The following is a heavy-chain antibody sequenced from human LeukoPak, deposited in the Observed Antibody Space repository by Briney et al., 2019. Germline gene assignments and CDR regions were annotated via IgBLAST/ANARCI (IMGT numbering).Heavy chain of an antibody. CDR3: ARLTMSITMVRGVSY. Sequence: SETLSLTCTVSGGSISSSNYYWGWIRQPPGKGLEWIGSMYYSGSTYYNPSLKSRVTISVDTSKNQLSLTLSSVTAADTAVYYCARLTMSITMVRGVSYWGQGTLVIVSS. V-gene: IGHV4-39*01. D-gene: IGHD3-10*01. J-gene: IGHJ4*02. CDR2: MYYSGST. CDR1: GGSISSSNYY.